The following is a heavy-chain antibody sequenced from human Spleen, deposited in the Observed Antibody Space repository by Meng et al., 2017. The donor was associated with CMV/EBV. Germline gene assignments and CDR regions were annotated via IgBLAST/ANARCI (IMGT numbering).Heavy chain of an antibody. J-gene: IGHJ4*02. Sequence: ASVKVSCKASGYTFIGYHIHWVRQAPGQGLEWMGWINPNPNFDDTAYAQKFQGRVTITRDTSISTAYMELTRLRPDDTAVYYCARSQQNSLIIVVIAFDSWGQGTLVTVSS. CDR1: GYTFIGYH. CDR2: INPNPNFDDT. CDR3: ARSQQNSLIIVVIAFDS. D-gene: IGHD3-22*01. V-gene: IGHV1-2*02.